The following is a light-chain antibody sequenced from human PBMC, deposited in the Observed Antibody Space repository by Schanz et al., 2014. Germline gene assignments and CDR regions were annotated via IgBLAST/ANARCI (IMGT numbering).Light chain of an antibody. CDR3: QSYDISLSVLYV. CDR2: ANT. Sequence: QSVLTQPPSVSGAPGQRVTISCTGSSSNIGAGYDVHWYQQLPGTAPKFLIYANTNRPSGVPDRFSGSKSGTSASLAITGLQTEDEADYYCQSYDISLSVLYVFGTGTKLTVL. CDR1: SSNIGAGYD. J-gene: IGLJ1*01. V-gene: IGLV1-40*01.